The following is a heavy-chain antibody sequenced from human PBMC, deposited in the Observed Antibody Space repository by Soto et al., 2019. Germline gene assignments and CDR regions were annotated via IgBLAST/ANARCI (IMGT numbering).Heavy chain of an antibody. Sequence: SETLSLTCTVSGGSISSTSYYWGWIRQPPGKGLEWIGSMYYSGSTYYNPSLKSRVTISVDTSKNQLSLKLSSVTASDTAVYYCARHPYSAPYIVVVASAIVLDAFDIWGQGTMVTVSS. CDR3: ARHPYSAPYIVVVASAIVLDAFDI. J-gene: IGHJ3*02. D-gene: IGHD2-2*01. CDR1: GGSISSTSYY. V-gene: IGHV4-39*01. CDR2: MYYSGST.